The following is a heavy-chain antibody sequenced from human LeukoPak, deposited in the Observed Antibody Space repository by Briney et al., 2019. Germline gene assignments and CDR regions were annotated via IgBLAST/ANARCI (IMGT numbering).Heavy chain of an antibody. Sequence: PGGSLRLSCSVSGFTFSNYAMHWVRQAPGKGLEWVSLISGGSGNIYYVDSVKGRFTISRDNSKNTLYVQMTSLRAEDTAIYYCAKGSDYYGSVTSKKTDWGQGDLGTVSS. CDR1: GFTFSNYA. V-gene: IGHV3-23*01. CDR3: AKGSDYYGSVTSKKTD. J-gene: IGHJ4*02. CDR2: ISGGSGNI. D-gene: IGHD3-10*01.